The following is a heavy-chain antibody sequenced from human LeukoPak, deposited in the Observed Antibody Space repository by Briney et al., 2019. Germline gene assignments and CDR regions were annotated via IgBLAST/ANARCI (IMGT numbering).Heavy chain of an antibody. J-gene: IGHJ5*02. D-gene: IGHD4-17*01. Sequence: PSETLSLSCTVSGGSNNSYYWSWIRQPPGKGLEWIGYIYTSGSTNYNPSLKSRVTISVDTSKNQFSLKLSSVTAADTAVYYCARHGTTVTTTGWFDPWGQGTLVTVSS. CDR1: GGSNNSYY. CDR2: IYTSGST. CDR3: ARHGTTVTTTGWFDP. V-gene: IGHV4-4*09.